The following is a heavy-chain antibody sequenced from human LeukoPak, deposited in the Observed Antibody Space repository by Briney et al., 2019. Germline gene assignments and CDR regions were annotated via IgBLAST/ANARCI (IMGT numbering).Heavy chain of an antibody. D-gene: IGHD6-19*01. J-gene: IGHJ4*02. Sequence: PETLSLTCAVYGGSFSGYYWSWIRQPPGKGLEWIGEINHSGSTNYNPSLKSRVTISVDTSKNQFSLKLSSVTAADTAVYYCARGPRQNSSFYVWGQGTLVNVSS. V-gene: IGHV4-34*01. CDR1: GGSFSGYY. CDR2: INHSGST. CDR3: ARGPRQNSSFYV.